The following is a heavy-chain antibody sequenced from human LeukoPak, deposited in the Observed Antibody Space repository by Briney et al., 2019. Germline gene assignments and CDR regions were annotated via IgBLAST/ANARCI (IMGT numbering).Heavy chain of an antibody. CDR1: GFTFSNYD. CDR3: ARAPSTSGYSSSWTPFDY. V-gene: IGHV3-13*01. Sequence: GGSLRLSCAASGFTFSNYDMHRVRQATGKGLEWVSAIGTAGDTYYPGSVKGRFTISRENAKNSLYLQMNSLRAGDTAVYYCARAPSTSGYSSSWTPFDYWGQGTLVTVSS. J-gene: IGHJ4*02. CDR2: IGTAGDT. D-gene: IGHD6-13*01.